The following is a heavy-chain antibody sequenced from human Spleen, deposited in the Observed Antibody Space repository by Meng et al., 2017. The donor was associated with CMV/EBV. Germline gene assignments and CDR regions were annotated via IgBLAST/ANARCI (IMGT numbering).Heavy chain of an antibody. CDR2: IYYSGST. CDR3: ARLGYCSSVTCYFDS. V-gene: IGHV4-39*07. J-gene: IGHJ4*02. CDR1: GGSIISDDNY. D-gene: IGHD2-2*01. Sequence: SETLSLTCTVAGGSIISDDNYWGWIRQPPGKGLEWIGDIYYSGSTYYNPSLKSRVTISADTSKNRFSLNLSSMTAADTAVYYCARLGYCSSVTCYFDSWGQGTLVTVSS.